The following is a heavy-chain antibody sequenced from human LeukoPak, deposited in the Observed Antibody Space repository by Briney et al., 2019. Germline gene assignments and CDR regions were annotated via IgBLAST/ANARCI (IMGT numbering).Heavy chain of an antibody. Sequence: ASVKVSCKASGYTFTSYDINWVRQATGPGLEWMGWMNPNSGNTGYAQKFQGRVTMTRNTSISTAYMELSSLRSEDTAVYYCARGRKNRGITMNEYWREGTLVTVSS. D-gene: IGHD3-22*01. CDR3: ARGRKNRGITMNEY. V-gene: IGHV1-8*01. CDR2: MNPNSGNT. J-gene: IGHJ4*02. CDR1: GYTFTSYD.